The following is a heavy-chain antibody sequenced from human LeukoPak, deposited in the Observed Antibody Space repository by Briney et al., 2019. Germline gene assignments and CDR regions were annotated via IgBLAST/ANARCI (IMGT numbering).Heavy chain of an antibody. V-gene: IGHV3-7*01. CDR3: AKRGSGWYGHYFDY. CDR2: IKQDGSEK. Sequence: GGSLRLSCAASGFTFSSYWMSWVRQAPGKGLEWVANIKQDGSEKYYVDSVKGRFTISRDNAKNSLYLQMNSLRAEDTAVYYCAKRGSGWYGHYFDYWGQGTLVTVSS. J-gene: IGHJ4*02. D-gene: IGHD6-19*01. CDR1: GFTFSSYW.